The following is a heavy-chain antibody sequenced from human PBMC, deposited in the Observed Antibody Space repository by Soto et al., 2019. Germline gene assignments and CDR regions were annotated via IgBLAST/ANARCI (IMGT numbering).Heavy chain of an antibody. CDR1: GFSLSTSGVG. V-gene: IGHV2-5*02. J-gene: IGHJ5*02. CDR3: AHAHYDFWSGYPTYNWFDP. Sequence: GSGPKLVNPTPTLTLTCSFSGFSLSTSGVGVGWIRQPPGKALEWLALIYCDDDKRYSPSLKSRLTITKDTSKNQVVLTMTNMDPVDTATYYCAHAHYDFWSGYPTYNWFDPWGQGTLVTVSS. D-gene: IGHD3-3*01. CDR2: IYCDDDK.